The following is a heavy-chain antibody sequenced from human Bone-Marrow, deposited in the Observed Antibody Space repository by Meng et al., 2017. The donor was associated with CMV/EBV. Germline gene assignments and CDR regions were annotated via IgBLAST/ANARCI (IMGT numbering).Heavy chain of an antibody. V-gene: IGHV1-46*01. Sequence: ASVKVSCKASGYTFTSYYMHWVRQAPGQGLEWMGIINPSGGSTSYAQKFQGRVTMTRDTSTSTVYMELSSLRSEDTAVYYCARDFSSYSSSWYGILHRRQNTKYYYYGMDVWGQGTTVTVSS. CDR1: GYTFTSYY. CDR3: ARDFSSYSSSWYGILHRRQNTKYYYYGMDV. J-gene: IGHJ6*02. CDR2: INPSGGST. D-gene: IGHD6-13*01.